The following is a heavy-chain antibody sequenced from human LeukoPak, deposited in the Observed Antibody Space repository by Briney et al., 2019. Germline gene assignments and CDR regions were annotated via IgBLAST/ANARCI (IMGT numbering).Heavy chain of an antibody. CDR1: GYTFTGYY. Sequence: GASVKVSCKASGYTFTGYYMHWVRQAPGQGLEWMGWINPNSGGTNYAQKFQGRVTMTRDTSISTAYMELSRLRSDDTAVYYCARDSVPAAIHYYYMDVWGKGTTATVSS. CDR2: INPNSGGT. CDR3: ARDSVPAAIHYYYMDV. V-gene: IGHV1-2*02. D-gene: IGHD2-2*01. J-gene: IGHJ6*03.